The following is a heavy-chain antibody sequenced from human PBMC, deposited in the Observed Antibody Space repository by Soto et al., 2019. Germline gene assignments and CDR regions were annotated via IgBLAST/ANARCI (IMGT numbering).Heavy chain of an antibody. Sequence: ASVKVSCKVSGYTRTELSMHWVRQAPGKGLEWMGGFDPEDGETIYAQKFQGRVTMTEDTSTDTAYMELSSLRSEDTAVYYCATVSSSSWYYYGMDVWGQGTTVTVSS. D-gene: IGHD6-13*01. CDR3: ATVSSSSWYYYGMDV. J-gene: IGHJ6*02. CDR1: GYTRTELS. CDR2: FDPEDGET. V-gene: IGHV1-24*01.